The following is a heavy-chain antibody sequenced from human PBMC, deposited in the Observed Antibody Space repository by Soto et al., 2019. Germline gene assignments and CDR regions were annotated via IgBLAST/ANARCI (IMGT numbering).Heavy chain of an antibody. D-gene: IGHD3-10*01. CDR1: GGSIGSSSNY. CDR2: IYYSGNT. CDR3: ARLRSYYYGSGSYSP. J-gene: IGHJ5*02. Sequence: SETLSLTCTVSGGSIGSSSNYWGWIRQPPGKGLEWIGTIYYSGNTYYSPSLKSRVTISVDTSKNQFSLKLSSVTAADTAVYYCARLRSYYYGSGSYSPWGQGTLVTVSS. V-gene: IGHV4-39*07.